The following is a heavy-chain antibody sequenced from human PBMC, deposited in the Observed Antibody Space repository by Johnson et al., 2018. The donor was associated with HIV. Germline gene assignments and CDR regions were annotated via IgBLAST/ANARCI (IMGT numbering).Heavy chain of an antibody. Sequence: VQLVESGGGVVQPGRSLRLSCAASGFSFTNAWMSWVRQAPGKGLEWVGRIKSKTDGGTADYAAPVQGRFIASRDDSKNTLYLQMNSLESEDTAMYYCATGTLVLRQDAFDLWCQGTMVTVSS. CDR3: ATGTLVLRQDAFDL. CDR2: IKSKTDGGTA. CDR1: GFSFTNAW. V-gene: IGHV3-15*01. J-gene: IGHJ3*01. D-gene: IGHD1-26*01.